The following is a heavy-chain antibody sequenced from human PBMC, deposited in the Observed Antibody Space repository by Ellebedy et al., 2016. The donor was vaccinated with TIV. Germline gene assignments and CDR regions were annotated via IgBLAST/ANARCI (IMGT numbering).Heavy chain of an antibody. Sequence: SQTLSLTCAVYGGSFSGYSWSWIRQPPGKGLEGSGEINHRGSTRYNPSLRSRATISIDTSKHQFSLRLNSVTAADTAVYYCARGNYQDVDLDHWYFDLWGRGTLVTVSS. D-gene: IGHD4-11*01. J-gene: IGHJ2*01. V-gene: IGHV4-34*01. CDR1: GGSFSGYS. CDR2: INHRGST. CDR3: ARGNYQDVDLDHWYFDL.